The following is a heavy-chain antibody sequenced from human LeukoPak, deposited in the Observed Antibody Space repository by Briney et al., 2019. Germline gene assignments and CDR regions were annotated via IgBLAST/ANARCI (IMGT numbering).Heavy chain of an antibody. CDR2: IIPIFGTA. CDR1: GGTFSSYA. V-gene: IGHV1-69*05. Sequence: SVKVSCKAPGGTFSSYAISWVRQAPGQGLEWMGGIIPIFGTANYAQKFQGRVTITTDESTSTACMELSSLRSEDTAVYYCAVGIVVVVAAIRGGRSIDYWGQGTLVTVSS. D-gene: IGHD2-15*01. J-gene: IGHJ4*02. CDR3: AVGIVVVVAAIRGGRSIDY.